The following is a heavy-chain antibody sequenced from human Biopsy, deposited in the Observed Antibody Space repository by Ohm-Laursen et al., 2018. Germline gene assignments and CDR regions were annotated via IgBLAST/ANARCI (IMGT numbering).Heavy chain of an antibody. Sequence: SLRLSCAASGFTLSDHYVEWVRQAPGKGLEWVSSISASSSYIYYADSVKGRFTVSRDNTKNTLYLQMNSLRAADTAIYFCATELLPPGVGGPWLDSWGQGTPVTVSS. J-gene: IGHJ5*01. CDR1: GFTLSDHY. CDR2: ISASSSYI. CDR3: ATELLPPGVGGPWLDS. D-gene: IGHD3-10*01. V-gene: IGHV3-21*06.